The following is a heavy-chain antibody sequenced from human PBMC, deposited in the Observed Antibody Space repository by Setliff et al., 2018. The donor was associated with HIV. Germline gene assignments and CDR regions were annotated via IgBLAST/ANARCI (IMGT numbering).Heavy chain of an antibody. J-gene: IGHJ6*03. V-gene: IGHV3-30*02. CDR2: IRFDGGDK. CDR3: AKPVVHHYYYMDV. CDR1: GFTFSNYG. Sequence: GGSLRLSCAASGFTFSNYGMHWIRQAPDKGREWVAFIRFDGGDKHYADSVKGRFTISRDNSQNTLYLQMNSLRPEDTAVYYCAKPVVHHYYYMDVWGKGTTVTVSS. D-gene: IGHD3-16*02.